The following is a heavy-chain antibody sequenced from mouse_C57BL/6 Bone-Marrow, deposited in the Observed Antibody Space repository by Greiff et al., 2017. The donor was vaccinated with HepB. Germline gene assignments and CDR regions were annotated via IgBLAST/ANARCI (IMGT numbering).Heavy chain of an antibody. D-gene: IGHD2-5*01. CDR3: ARGGSNYVGWYFDV. CDR2: INPGSGGT. J-gene: IGHJ1*03. V-gene: IGHV1-54*01. CDR1: GYAFTNYL. Sequence: VQLQQSGAELVRPGTSVKVSCKASGYAFTNYLIEWVKQRPGQGLEWIGVINPGSGGTNYNEKFKGKATLTADKSSSTAYMQLSSLTSEDSAVYFCARGGSNYVGWYFDVWGTGTTVTVSS.